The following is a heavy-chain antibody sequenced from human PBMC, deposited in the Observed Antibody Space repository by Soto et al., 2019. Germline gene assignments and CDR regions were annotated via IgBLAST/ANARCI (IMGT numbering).Heavy chain of an antibody. CDR1: GYSFTSYW. Sequence: LGESLKISCKGSGYSFTSYWISWVRQMPGKGLEWMGRIDPSDSYTNYSPSFQGHVTISADKSISTAYLQWSSLKASDTAMYYCASHIVVVPASSNWFDPWGQGTLVTVSS. CDR3: ASHIVVVPASSNWFDP. D-gene: IGHD2-2*01. J-gene: IGHJ5*02. V-gene: IGHV5-10-1*01. CDR2: IDPSDSYT.